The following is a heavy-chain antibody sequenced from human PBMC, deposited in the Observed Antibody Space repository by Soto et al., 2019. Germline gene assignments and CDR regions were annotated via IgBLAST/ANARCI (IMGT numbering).Heavy chain of an antibody. V-gene: IGHV4-34*01. Sequence: SETLSLTCAVYGGSFSGYYWSWIRQPPGKGLEWIGEINHSGSTNYNPSLKSRVTISVDTSKNQFSLKLSSVTAADTAVYYCARGTGYSYGNFDYWGQGTLVTVSS. CDR1: GGSFSGYY. CDR2: INHSGST. D-gene: IGHD5-18*01. CDR3: ARGTGYSYGNFDY. J-gene: IGHJ4*02.